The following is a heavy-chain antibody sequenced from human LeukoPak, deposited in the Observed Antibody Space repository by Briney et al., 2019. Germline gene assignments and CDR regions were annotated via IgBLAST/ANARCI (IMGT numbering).Heavy chain of an antibody. CDR1: GGSISSYY. J-gene: IGHJ6*02. Sequence: TSETLSLTCSVSGGSISSYYWTWIRQPPGKGLEWIGYVYYSGSASYNPSLKSRVTMSVDTSKNQLSLNLSSVTAADTAVYYCARQRDYYYYGMDVWGRGTTVTVSS. CDR2: VYYSGSA. V-gene: IGHV4-59*08. CDR3: ARQRDYYYYGMDV.